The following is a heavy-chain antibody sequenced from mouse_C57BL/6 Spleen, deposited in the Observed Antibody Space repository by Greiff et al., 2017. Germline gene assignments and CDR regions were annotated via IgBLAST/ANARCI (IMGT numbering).Heavy chain of an antibody. D-gene: IGHD1-1*01. CDR1: GYTFTSYW. Sequence: QVQLQQSGAELVKPGASVKLSCKASGYTFTSYWMHWVKQRPGQGLEWIGMIHPNSGSTNYNEKFKSKATLTVDKSSSTAYMQLSSLTSEDSAVYYCADTTVVAYYFDYWGQGTTLTVSS. CDR2: IHPNSGST. J-gene: IGHJ2*01. V-gene: IGHV1-64*01. CDR3: ADTTVVAYYFDY.